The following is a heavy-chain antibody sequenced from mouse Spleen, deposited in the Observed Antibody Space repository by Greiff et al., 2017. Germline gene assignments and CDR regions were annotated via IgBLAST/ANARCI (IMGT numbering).Heavy chain of an antibody. V-gene: IGHV5-12*02. CDR1: GFTFSDYY. CDR2: ISNGGGST. J-gene: IGHJ4*01. CDR3: ARRHYYIYAMDY. Sequence: EVMLVESGGGLVQPGGSLKLSCATSGFTFSDYYMYWVRQTPEKRLEWVAYISNGGGSTYYPDTVKGRFTISRDNAKNTLYLQMSRLKSEDTAMYYCARRHYYIYAMDYWGQGTSVTVSS. D-gene: IGHD2-12*01.